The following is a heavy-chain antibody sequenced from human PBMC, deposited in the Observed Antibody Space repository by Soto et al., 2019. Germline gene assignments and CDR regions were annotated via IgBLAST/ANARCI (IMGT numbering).Heavy chain of an antibody. CDR3: ASVPGSPGYHGLDV. Sequence: PGGSLRLSCAASGLTFSKYWMTWVRQAPGKGLEWVANIKHDGSEQYYVGSVKGRFATSRDNAKNSLFLQMNSLRAEDTAVYYCASVPGSPGYHGLDVWGQGTTVTVSS. CDR2: IKHDGSEQ. J-gene: IGHJ6*02. CDR1: GLTFSKYW. V-gene: IGHV3-7*03. D-gene: IGHD5-12*01.